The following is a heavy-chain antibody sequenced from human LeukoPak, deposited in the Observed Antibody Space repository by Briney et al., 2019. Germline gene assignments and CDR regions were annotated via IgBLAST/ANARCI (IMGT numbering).Heavy chain of an antibody. CDR1: GGTFSSYA. J-gene: IGHJ3*02. V-gene: IGHV1-69*13. D-gene: IGHD7-27*01. Sequence: ASVKVSCKASGGTFSSYAISWVRQAPGQGLEWMGGIIPIFGTANYAQKFQGRVTITADESTSTAYMELSSLRSEGTAVYYCARKTGDYDAIDIWGQGTMVTVSS. CDR2: IIPIFGTA. CDR3: ARKTGDYDAIDI.